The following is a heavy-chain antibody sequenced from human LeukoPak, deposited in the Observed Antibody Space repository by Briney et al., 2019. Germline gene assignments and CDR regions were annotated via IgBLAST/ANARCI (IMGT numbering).Heavy chain of an antibody. Sequence: EASVKVSCKTSGYIFGHNGISWVRQAPGQGPEWMGWISAYYGDTKYAQKFQGRVTMTRDTSTSTVYMELSSLRSEDTAVYYCASGAHDYGDFYFDYWGQGTLVTVSS. J-gene: IGHJ4*02. CDR3: ASGAHDYGDFYFDY. CDR2: ISAYYGDT. D-gene: IGHD4-17*01. CDR1: GYIFGHNG. V-gene: IGHV1-18*01.